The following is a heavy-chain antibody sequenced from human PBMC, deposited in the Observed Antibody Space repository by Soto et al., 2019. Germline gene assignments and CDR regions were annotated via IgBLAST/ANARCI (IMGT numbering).Heavy chain of an antibody. CDR1: GYTFTSYG. D-gene: IGHD6-13*01. V-gene: IGHV1-18*01. CDR2: ISAYNGNT. J-gene: IGHJ5*02. Sequence: ASVKVSCKASGYTFTSYGISWVRQAPGQGLEWMGWISAYNGNTNYAQKLQGRVTMTTDTSTSTAYMELRSLRSDDTAVYYCARDVGSSWYPHNWFDPWGQGTLVTVSS. CDR3: ARDVGSSWYPHNWFDP.